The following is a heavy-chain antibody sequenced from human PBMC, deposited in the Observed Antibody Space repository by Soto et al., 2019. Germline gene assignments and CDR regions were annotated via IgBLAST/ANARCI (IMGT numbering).Heavy chain of an antibody. D-gene: IGHD2-8*01. J-gene: IGHJ6*02. CDR2: IVVGSGNT. V-gene: IGHV1-58*01. Sequence: SVKVSCKASGFTFTSSAVQWVRQARGQRLEWIGWIVVGSGNTNYAQKFQERVTITRDMSTSTAYMELSSLRPEDTAVYYCAAPHCTNGVCYSGYYYYYGMDVWGQGTTVTVSS. CDR3: AAPHCTNGVCYSGYYYYYGMDV. CDR1: GFTFTSSA.